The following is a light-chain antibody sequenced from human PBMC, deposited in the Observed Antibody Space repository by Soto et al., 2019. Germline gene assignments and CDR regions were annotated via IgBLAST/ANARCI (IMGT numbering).Light chain of an antibody. CDR3: GTWDSSLIAL. V-gene: IGLV1-51*02. CDR2: ENS. Sequence: QSVLTQPPSVSAAPGQKGTISCSGNSSKIGSNDVSWYQQLPGKTPKLLIYENSQRPSGIPDRFSGSKSGTSATLGITGLQTGDEADYYCGTWDSSLIALFGTGTKVTVL. J-gene: IGLJ1*01. CDR1: SSKIGSND.